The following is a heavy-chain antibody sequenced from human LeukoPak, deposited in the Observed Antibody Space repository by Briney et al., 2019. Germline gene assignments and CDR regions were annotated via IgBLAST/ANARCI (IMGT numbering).Heavy chain of an antibody. V-gene: IGHV3-74*01. J-gene: IGHJ4*02. CDR3: ARGDSSGWYHY. CDR2: INSDGSST. Sequence: GGSLRLSCAASGFTFSSYWMHWVRQAPGKGLMWVSRINSDGSSTSYADSVKGRFTISRDNAKNTLYLQMNSLRAEDTAVYYCARGDSSGWYHYWGQGTLVTVSS. D-gene: IGHD6-19*01. CDR1: GFTFSSYW.